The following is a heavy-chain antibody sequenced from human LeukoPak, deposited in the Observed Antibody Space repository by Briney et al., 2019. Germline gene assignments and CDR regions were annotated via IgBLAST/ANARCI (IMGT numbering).Heavy chain of an antibody. D-gene: IGHD3-10*01. Sequence: GGSLRLSCAASRFTFDDYTMHWVRQAPGKGLEWVSLISWDGGSTYYADSVKGRFTISRDNSKNSLYLRMNSLRTEDTALYYCAKGRPTGSFFMDVWGKGTTVTVSS. J-gene: IGHJ6*03. V-gene: IGHV3-43*01. CDR1: RFTFDDYT. CDR3: AKGRPTGSFFMDV. CDR2: ISWDGGST.